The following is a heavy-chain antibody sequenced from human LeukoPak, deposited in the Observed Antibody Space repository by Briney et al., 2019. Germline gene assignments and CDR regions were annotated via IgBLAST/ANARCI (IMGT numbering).Heavy chain of an antibody. J-gene: IGHJ6*03. Sequence: SETLCLTCAVYGGSFSGDYCSWGRQPPGEGRWWGGEINHIVSTNYNPSLKSRVTISVDTSKPKFTLKLSSVTAADTAVYYCARHFRYGSGSYYSYYYYYYMDVWGKGTTVTISS. D-gene: IGHD3-10*01. CDR3: ARHFRYGSGSYYSYYYYYYMDV. V-gene: IGHV4-34*01. CDR1: GGSFSGDY. CDR2: INHIVST.